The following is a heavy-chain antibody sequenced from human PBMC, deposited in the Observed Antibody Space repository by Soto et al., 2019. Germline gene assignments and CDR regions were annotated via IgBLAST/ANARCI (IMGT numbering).Heavy chain of an antibody. V-gene: IGHV4-59*11. CDR2: IYYTGNT. J-gene: IGHJ5*01. D-gene: IGHD1-26*01. Sequence: TLSLTCSVSNVSISSPYWSWIRQPPGKGLEWIGYIYYTGNTKYNPSLKSRVTISVDTSKNEFSLKLRSVTTADTAVYFCARDPGGRGTFDPWVQVTLVTVSS. CDR1: NVSISSPY. CDR3: ARDPGGRGTFDP.